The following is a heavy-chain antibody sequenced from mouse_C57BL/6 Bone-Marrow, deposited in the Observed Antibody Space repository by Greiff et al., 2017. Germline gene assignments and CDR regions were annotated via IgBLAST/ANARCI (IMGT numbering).Heavy chain of an antibody. J-gene: IGHJ2*01. CDR1: GYTFKDDY. CDR2: IDPEIGDT. CDR3: SSFDGYYFDF. D-gene: IGHD2-3*01. V-gene: IGHV14-4*01. Sequence: VQLQQSGAELVRPGASVKLSCTASGYTFKDDYIHWVKQRPEQGLEWIGEIDPEIGDTEYASKFQGKATMTSDTSSNTAYLQLSSLTSEDAAVYYCSSFDGYYFDFWGQGTPLTVAS.